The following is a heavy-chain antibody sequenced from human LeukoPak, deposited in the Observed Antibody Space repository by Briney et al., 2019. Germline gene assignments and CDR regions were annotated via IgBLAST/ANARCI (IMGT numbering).Heavy chain of an antibody. CDR1: GYTFTIYG. V-gene: IGHV1-18*01. Sequence: RASVKVSCKASGYTFTIYGLSWVRQAPGQGLEWMGWISTYNGNANYAQKFQGRVTMTTDTSTSTAYMELRSLRSDDTAVYYCARGGPSYGWVDYWGQGTLVTVSS. D-gene: IGHD5-18*01. CDR2: ISTYNGNA. CDR3: ARGGPSYGWVDY. J-gene: IGHJ4*02.